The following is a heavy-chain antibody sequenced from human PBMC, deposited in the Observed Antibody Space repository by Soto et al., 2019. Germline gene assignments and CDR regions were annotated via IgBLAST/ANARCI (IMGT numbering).Heavy chain of an antibody. Sequence: SETLSLTCVVCGYCINRGYYWGWIRQPPGKGLEWIGTIYHSGATYYNPSLQSRVTISVDTSKNQFSLKLTSVTAADTAVYYCARLLGTSASTGGNWFDTWGQGILVTVSS. J-gene: IGHJ5*02. V-gene: IGHV4-38-2*01. CDR1: GYCINRGYY. D-gene: IGHD2-2*01. CDR2: IYHSGAT. CDR3: ARLLGTSASTGGNWFDT.